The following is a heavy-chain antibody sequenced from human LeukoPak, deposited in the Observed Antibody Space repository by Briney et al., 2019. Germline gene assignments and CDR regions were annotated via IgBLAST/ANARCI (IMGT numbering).Heavy chain of an antibody. CDR3: ATGDSGWPPRGVY. J-gene: IGHJ4*02. CDR2: INPSGGST. D-gene: IGHD6-19*01. V-gene: IGHV1-46*01. Sequence: ASVKVSCKASGYTFATYYIQWVRQAPGQGLEWVGIINPSGGSTTYAQNLQGRVTMTRDTSTSTVYMELSSLISEDTAVYYCATGDSGWPPRGVYWGQGTLVTVSS. CDR1: GYTFATYY.